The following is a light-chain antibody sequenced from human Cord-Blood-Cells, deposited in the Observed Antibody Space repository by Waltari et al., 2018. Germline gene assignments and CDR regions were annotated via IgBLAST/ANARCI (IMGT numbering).Light chain of an antibody. V-gene: IGLV2-23*03. J-gene: IGLJ2*01. CDR3: CSYAGSSTFVV. CDR1: SSDVGIYNL. Sequence: QSALTQPASVSGSPGQSITISCTGTSSDVGIYNLVSWYQQHPGKAPILMIYEGSKRPSGVSNRFSGSKSGNTASLTISGLQAEDEADYYCCSYAGSSTFVVFCGGTKLTVL. CDR2: EGS.